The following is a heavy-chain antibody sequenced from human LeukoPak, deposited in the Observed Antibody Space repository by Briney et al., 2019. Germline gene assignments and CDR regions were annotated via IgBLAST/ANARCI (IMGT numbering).Heavy chain of an antibody. Sequence: PGGSLRLSCAASGFTFSSYGMRWVRQAPGKGLEWVAVIWYDGSNKYYADSVKGRFTISRDNSKNTLYLQMDSLRAEDTAVYYCARAGSGSHPKELGAFDIWGQGTMVSVSS. D-gene: IGHD1-26*01. CDR3: ARAGSGSHPKELGAFDI. J-gene: IGHJ3*02. CDR1: GFTFSSYG. CDR2: IWYDGSNK. V-gene: IGHV3-33*01.